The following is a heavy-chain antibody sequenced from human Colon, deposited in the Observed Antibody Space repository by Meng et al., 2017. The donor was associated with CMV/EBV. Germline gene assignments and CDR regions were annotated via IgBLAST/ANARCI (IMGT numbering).Heavy chain of an antibody. CDR2: MYHTGRT. Sequence: GSLRLSCSVSGGSVSGGIYYWSWIRQPPGKGLEWIGYMYHTGRTSYNPSLKSRVTMSMDTSKNQFFLNLNSVTAADTALYYCARDSSGFEGWFDIWGRGTLVTVSS. D-gene: IGHD6-19*01. CDR1: GGSVSGGIYY. CDR3: ARDSSGFEGWFDI. J-gene: IGHJ2*01. V-gene: IGHV4-61*01.